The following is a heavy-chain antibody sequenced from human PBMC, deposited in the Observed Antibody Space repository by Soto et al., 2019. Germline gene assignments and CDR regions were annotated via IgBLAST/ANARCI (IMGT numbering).Heavy chain of an antibody. CDR1: GYTFTSYA. V-gene: IGHV1-3*05. CDR3: ARSIVVVTALDY. D-gene: IGHD2-21*02. CDR2: INAGNGNT. Sequence: QVQLVQSGAEEKKPGASVKVSCKASGYTFTSYAMHWVRQAPGQRLEWVGWINAGNGNTKYSQKFQGRVTITRDTSASTACMELSSLRSEDTAVYYCARSIVVVTALDYWGQGTLVTVSS. J-gene: IGHJ4*02.